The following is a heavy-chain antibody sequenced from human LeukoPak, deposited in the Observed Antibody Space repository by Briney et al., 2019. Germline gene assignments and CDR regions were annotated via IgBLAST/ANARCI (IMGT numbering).Heavy chain of an antibody. V-gene: IGHV4-34*01. D-gene: IGHD1-26*01. J-gene: IGHJ2*01. CDR3: ARERTAPKTYWYFDL. CDR2: INHSGST. CDR1: GGSFSGYY. Sequence: SETLSLTCAVYGGSFSGYYWSWIRQPPGKGLEWIGEINHSGSTNYNPSLKSRVTISVDTSKNQFSLQLNSVTPEDTAVYYCARERTAPKTYWYFDLWGRGTLVTVSS.